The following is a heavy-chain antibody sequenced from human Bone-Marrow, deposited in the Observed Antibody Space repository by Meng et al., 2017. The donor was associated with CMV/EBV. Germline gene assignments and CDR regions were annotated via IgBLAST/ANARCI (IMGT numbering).Heavy chain of an antibody. D-gene: IGHD2-2*01. CDR3: ASGRLPAASVDY. CDR2: IYYSGST. CDR1: GGSGSSGSYY. V-gene: IGHV4-61*01. J-gene: IGHJ4*02. Sequence: CTVSGGSGSSGSYYWSWIRQPPGKGLEWIGYIYYSGSTNYNPSLKSRVTISVDTSKNQFSLKLSSVTAADTAVYYCASGRLPAASVDYWGQGTLVTVSS.